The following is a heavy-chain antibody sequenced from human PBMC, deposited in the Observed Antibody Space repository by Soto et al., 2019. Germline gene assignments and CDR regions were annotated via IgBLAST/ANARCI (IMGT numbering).Heavy chain of an antibody. CDR2: IYSSGSA. CDR3: ATIVGANDY. CDR1: GGSIYTYS. D-gene: IGHD1-26*01. J-gene: IGHJ4*02. Sequence: SETLSLTCTASGGSIYTYSWTWLRQPGGKGLEWIGDIYSSGSANYNPSLKSRVSMSVDTSKNQFSLKLNSVTAADTAVYYCATIVGANDYWGQGALVTVS. V-gene: IGHV4-4*07.